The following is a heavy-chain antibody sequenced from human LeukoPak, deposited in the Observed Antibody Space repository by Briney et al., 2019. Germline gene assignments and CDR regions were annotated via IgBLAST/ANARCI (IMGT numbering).Heavy chain of an antibody. J-gene: IGHJ4*02. D-gene: IGHD3-22*01. CDR1: GFSFSDAW. CDR2: IRSKADGGTP. Sequence: GGSLRLSCAASGFSFSDAWMNWVRQAPGKGLEWVGHIRSKADGGTPDYIAPVKGRLTISRDDSKDTLYLQMNSLRAEDTAVYYCAKEGKDSKATEWGQGTLVTVSS. CDR3: AKEGKDSKATE. V-gene: IGHV3-15*07.